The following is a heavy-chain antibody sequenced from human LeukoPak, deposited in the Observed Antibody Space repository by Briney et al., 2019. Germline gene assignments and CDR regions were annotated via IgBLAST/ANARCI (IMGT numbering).Heavy chain of an antibody. CDR3: ARDLRDSYGFFAFDY. Sequence: GGSLRLSCAASGFAFSSYSMSWVRQAPGKGLEWVSSISSSSTYVYYADSVKGRFTISRDNAKISLYLQMNSLGAEDTAVYYCARDLRDSYGFFAFDYWGQGTLVTVSS. V-gene: IGHV3-21*01. J-gene: IGHJ4*02. D-gene: IGHD5-18*01. CDR1: GFAFSSYS. CDR2: ISSSSTYV.